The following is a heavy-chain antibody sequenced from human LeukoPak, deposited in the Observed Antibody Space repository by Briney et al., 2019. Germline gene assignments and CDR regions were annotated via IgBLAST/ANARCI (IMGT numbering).Heavy chain of an antibody. J-gene: IGHJ4*02. CDR2: MSRLSRTI. V-gene: IGHV3-48*01. CDR3: ARPRNWGSGEGFDY. D-gene: IGHD7-27*01. CDR1: GFTFRSYN. Sequence: GGSLRLTCAASGFTFRSYNMNWVRQAPGKGLEGVSYMSRLSRTIYYADSVKGRFTISRDNAKSSLYLQMNSLRAEDTAVYYCARPRNWGSGEGFDYWGQGTLVTVSS.